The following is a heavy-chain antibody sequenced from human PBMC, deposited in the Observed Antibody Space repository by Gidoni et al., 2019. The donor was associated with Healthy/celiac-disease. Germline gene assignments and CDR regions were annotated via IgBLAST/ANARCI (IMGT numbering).Heavy chain of an antibody. CDR3: ARGLTMVRGAPHATRAGFDP. V-gene: IGHV4-34*01. Sequence: QVQLQQWCAGLLKPSETLSLTCAVYGGSFSGDYWSWIRQPPGKGLEWIGEINHSGSTNYHPSLKSRVTISVDTSKNQFSLKLSSVTAADTAVYYFARGLTMVRGAPHATRAGFDPWGQGTLVTVSS. CDR2: INHSGST. D-gene: IGHD3-10*01. J-gene: IGHJ5*02. CDR1: GGSFSGDY.